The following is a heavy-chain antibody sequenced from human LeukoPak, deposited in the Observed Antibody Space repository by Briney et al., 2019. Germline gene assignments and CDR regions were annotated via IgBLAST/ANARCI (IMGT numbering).Heavy chain of an antibody. V-gene: IGHV1-2*02. CDR1: GYTFTGYY. CDR3: ARGCSSTSCLYDAFDI. J-gene: IGHJ3*02. D-gene: IGHD2-2*01. Sequence: ASVKVSCKASGYTFTGYYMHWVRQASGQGLEWMGWINPNSGGTNYAQKFQGRVTMTRDTSISTAYMELSRLRSDDTAVYYCARGCSSTSCLYDAFDIWGQGTMVTVSS. CDR2: INPNSGGT.